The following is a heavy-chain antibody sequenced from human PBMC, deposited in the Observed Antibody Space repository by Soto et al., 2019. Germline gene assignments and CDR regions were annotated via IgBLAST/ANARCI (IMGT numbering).Heavy chain of an antibody. CDR1: GGSISSSSYY. J-gene: IGHJ4*02. CDR2: IYYSGST. D-gene: IGHD3-3*01. CDR3: ARQDFWSATYSFDY. Sequence: PSETLSLTCTVSGGSISSSSYYWGWIRQPPGKGLEWIGSIYYSGSTYYNPSLKSRVTISVDTSKNQFSLKLSSVTAADTAVYYCARQDFWSATYSFDYWGQGTLVTVSS. V-gene: IGHV4-39*01.